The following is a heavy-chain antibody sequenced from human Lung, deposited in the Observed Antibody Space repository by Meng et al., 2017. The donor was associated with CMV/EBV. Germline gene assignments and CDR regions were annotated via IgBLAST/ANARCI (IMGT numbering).Heavy chain of an antibody. J-gene: IGHJ4*02. D-gene: IGHD3-9*01. CDR3: ARDNDWGPDY. CDR1: GYTFTDHY. V-gene: IGHV1-2*02. CDR2: IYPNSGGT. Sequence: ASXXVSCKASGYTFTDHYLHWVRQAPGRGLEWMGWIYPNSGGTHYAQKFQGRLTVTTDTSISTGYMELSSLGSDDTAVYYCARDNDWGPDYWGQGTLVTVSS.